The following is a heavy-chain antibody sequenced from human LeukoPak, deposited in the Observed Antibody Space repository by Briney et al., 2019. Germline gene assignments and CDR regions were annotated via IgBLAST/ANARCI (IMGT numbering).Heavy chain of an antibody. J-gene: IGHJ4*02. CDR3: ARTDYYDSSGYAI. Sequence: GGSLRLSCAASGFTFSSYWMSWVRQAPGKGLEWVANIKQDGSEKYYVDSVKGRFTISRDNAKNSLYLQMNSLRAEDTAVYYCARTDYYDSSGYAIWGQGTLVTVSS. CDR1: GFTFSSYW. V-gene: IGHV3-7*03. CDR2: IKQDGSEK. D-gene: IGHD3-22*01.